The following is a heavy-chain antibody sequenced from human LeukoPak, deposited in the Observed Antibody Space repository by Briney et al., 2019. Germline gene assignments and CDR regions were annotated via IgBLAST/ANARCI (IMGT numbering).Heavy chain of an antibody. CDR3: ARRGGYKGDY. Sequence: SETLSLTCTVSGGSISSSSYYWGWIRQPPGKGLEWIGSIYYSGSTYYNPSLKSRVTISVDASKNQFSLKLSSVTAADTAVYYCARRGGYKGDYWGQGTLVTVSS. J-gene: IGHJ4*02. CDR2: IYYSGST. CDR1: GGSISSSSYY. V-gene: IGHV4-39*01. D-gene: IGHD5-24*01.